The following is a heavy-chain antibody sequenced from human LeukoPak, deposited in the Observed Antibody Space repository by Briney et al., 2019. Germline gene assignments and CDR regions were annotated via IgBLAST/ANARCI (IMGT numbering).Heavy chain of an antibody. CDR2: INVSPAYI. D-gene: IGHD2-2*01. Sequence: GESLRLSCAASGFAFSSYSMTWVRQAPGKGLEWVSSINVSPAYISYADSVKGRFTISRDNAKNSLYLHVNSLRAEDTAVYYCAKRGYCSSTSCYGMDVWGQGTTVTVSS. V-gene: IGHV3-21*01. CDR1: GFAFSSYS. CDR3: AKRGYCSSTSCYGMDV. J-gene: IGHJ6*02.